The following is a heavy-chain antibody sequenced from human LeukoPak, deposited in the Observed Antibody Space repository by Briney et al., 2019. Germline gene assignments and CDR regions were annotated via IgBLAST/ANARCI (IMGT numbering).Heavy chain of an antibody. CDR3: ARGSVDDAFDI. D-gene: IGHD2-15*01. CDR2: MNPNSGNT. CDR1: GYAFTSYD. Sequence: ASVKVSCKASGYAFTSYDINWVRQATGQGLEWMGWMNPNSGNTGYAQKFQGRVTITRNTSISTAYMELSSLRSEDTAVYYCARGSVDDAFDIWGQGTMVTVSS. V-gene: IGHV1-8*03. J-gene: IGHJ3*02.